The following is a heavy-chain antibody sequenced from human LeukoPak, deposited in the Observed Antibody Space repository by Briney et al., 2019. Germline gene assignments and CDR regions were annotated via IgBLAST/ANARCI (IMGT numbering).Heavy chain of an antibody. V-gene: IGHV3-23*01. CDR2: INGDGGYT. D-gene: IGHD5-24*01. CDR3: ARLFSGATPYYSLDV. Sequence: PGGSLRLSCAASGFTFNNYAMSWVRQAPGKGLEWVSAINGDGGYTYYADSVKGRFTISRDNSKNTLHLLMHSLRGEDTAVYSCARLFSGATPYYSLDVWGQGTTVTVSS. J-gene: IGHJ6*02. CDR1: GFTFNNYA.